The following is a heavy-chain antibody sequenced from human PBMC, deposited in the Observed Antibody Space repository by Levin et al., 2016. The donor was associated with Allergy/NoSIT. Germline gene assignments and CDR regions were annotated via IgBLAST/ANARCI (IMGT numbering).Heavy chain of an antibody. CDR2: ISSSSSTI. D-gene: IGHD6-13*01. V-gene: IGHV3-48*04. J-gene: IGHJ4*02. Sequence: WIRQPPGKGLEWVSYISSSSSTIYYADSVKGRFTISRDNAKNSLYLQMNSLRAEDTAVYYCARDGMRQQLVRAFGYWGQGTLVTVSS. CDR3: ARDGMRQQLVRAFGY.